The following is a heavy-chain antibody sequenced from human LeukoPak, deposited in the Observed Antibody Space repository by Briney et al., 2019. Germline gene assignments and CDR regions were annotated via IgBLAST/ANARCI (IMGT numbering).Heavy chain of an antibody. CDR1: GFTFSNYA. Sequence: GGSLRLSCAASGFTFSNYAMTWVRQAPGKGLEWVSSTTATGGTTYYADSVKGRFTISRDNSKNMLYLQMDSLRVEDTAVYYCGKARGYSYGTEYWGQGTLVTVSS. V-gene: IGHV3-23*01. J-gene: IGHJ4*02. D-gene: IGHD5-18*01. CDR2: TTATGGTT. CDR3: GKARGYSYGTEY.